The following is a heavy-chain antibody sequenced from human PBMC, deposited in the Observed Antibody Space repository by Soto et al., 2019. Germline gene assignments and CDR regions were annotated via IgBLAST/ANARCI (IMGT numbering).Heavy chain of an antibody. V-gene: IGHV1-69*12. CDR1: GGTFSSYA. Sequence: QVQLGQSGAEVKKPGSSVKVSCTAAGGTFSSYAISWVRHAPGQELEWMGGIIPIFGPANYPQKFQGRVTITADESKSTAHMELSSLRSEDTAVYYRARVRITRITFGRVAPSMDVWGQRTTVNVSS. CDR3: ARVRITRITFGRVAPSMDV. CDR2: IIPIFGPA. D-gene: IGHD3-16*01. J-gene: IGHJ6*02.